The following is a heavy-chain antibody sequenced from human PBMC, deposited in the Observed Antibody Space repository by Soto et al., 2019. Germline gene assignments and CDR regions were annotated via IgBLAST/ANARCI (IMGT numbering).Heavy chain of an antibody. D-gene: IGHD5-12*01. CDR3: ARTKRWLHRHDPLAI. CDR2: IYSSENT. J-gene: IGHJ3*02. Sequence: SETLSLTCTVSGGSVSSSSYSWGWIRQSPGKGLEWIGTIYSSENTYYNPSLLSRVTISVDTSKNEFSVRLSSVTAADTAVYYCARTKRWLHRHDPLAIWGQGTMVTVSS. V-gene: IGHV4-39*01. CDR1: GGSVSSSSYS.